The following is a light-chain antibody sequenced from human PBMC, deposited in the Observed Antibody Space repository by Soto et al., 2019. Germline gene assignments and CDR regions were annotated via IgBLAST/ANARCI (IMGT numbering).Light chain of an antibody. V-gene: IGKV1-5*01. J-gene: IGKJ1*01. CDR1: QGVSGW. Sequence: IEMTQSPSSLSASMGEEVRMTCLSIQGVSGWVAWYQQTPGKAPKLLISDASKLESGVSSRFRGHVSGTEFTLSISSLQPGDSATYYCQQYNSFPWTFGLGTKVDI. CDR2: DAS. CDR3: QQYNSFPWT.